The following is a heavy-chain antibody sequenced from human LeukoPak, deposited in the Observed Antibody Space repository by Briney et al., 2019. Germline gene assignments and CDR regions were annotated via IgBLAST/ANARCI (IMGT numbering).Heavy chain of an antibody. V-gene: IGHV3-7*01. CDR3: ARGKRLQYYFDY. J-gene: IGHJ4*02. CDR2: IKQDGSEK. Sequence: GGSLRLSCAASGFTFSGYWMSWVRQAPGKGLEWVANIKQDGSEKYYVDSVKGRFTISRDNAKNSLYLQMNSLRAEDTAVYYCARGKRLQYYFDYWGQGTLVTVSS. CDR1: GFTFSGYW.